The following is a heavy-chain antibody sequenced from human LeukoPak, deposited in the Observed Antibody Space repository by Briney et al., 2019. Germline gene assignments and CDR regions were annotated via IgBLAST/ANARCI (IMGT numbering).Heavy chain of an antibody. V-gene: IGHV3-23*01. CDR2: IATSDGNT. CDR1: GFTFSSYT. J-gene: IGHJ4*02. CDR3: AKDGGLWVSAHWGDS. D-gene: IGHD7-27*01. Sequence: GGSLRLSCAASGFTFSSYTMSWVRQAPGKGLEWVSTIATSDGNTYYADSVKGRFTVSRDNSKNTLFLQMNSLRAEDTAVYYCAKDGGLWVSAHWGDSWGRGTLVTVSS.